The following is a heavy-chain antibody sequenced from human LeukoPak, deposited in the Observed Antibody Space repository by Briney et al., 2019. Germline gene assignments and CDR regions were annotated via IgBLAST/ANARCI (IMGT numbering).Heavy chain of an antibody. CDR3: ARSEQWEPTFYY. D-gene: IGHD1-26*01. CDR2: IYYSGST. CDR1: GGSISSSSYY. Sequence: SETLSLTCTVSGGSISSSSYYWGWIRQPPGKGLEWIGSIYYSGSTYYNPSLKSRVTISVDTSKNQFSLKLSSVTAADTAVYYCARSEQWEPTFYYWGQGTLVTVSS. V-gene: IGHV4-39*07. J-gene: IGHJ4*02.